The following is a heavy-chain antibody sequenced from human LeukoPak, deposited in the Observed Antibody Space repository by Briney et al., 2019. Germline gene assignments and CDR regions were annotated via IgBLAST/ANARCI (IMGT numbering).Heavy chain of an antibody. D-gene: IGHD6-19*01. Sequence: ASVKVSCKASGYTFTDYYMHWVRQAPGQGLEWMGRINPSGGITTYAQKFQGRVTMTRDTSTSTVYMELSSLRSEDTAMYYCARDPAVSGKTYYFDYWGQGTLVTVSS. CDR3: ARDPAVSGKTYYFDY. CDR2: INPSGGIT. V-gene: IGHV1-46*01. CDR1: GYTFTDYY. J-gene: IGHJ4*02.